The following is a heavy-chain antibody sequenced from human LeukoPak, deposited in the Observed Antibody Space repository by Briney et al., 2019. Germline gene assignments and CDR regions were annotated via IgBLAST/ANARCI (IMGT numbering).Heavy chain of an antibody. CDR2: ISSSGSTI. CDR1: GFTFSSYE. D-gene: IGHD6-13*01. CDR3: ARGGGGSSWSYYYYGMDV. V-gene: IGHV3-48*03. J-gene: IGHJ6*04. Sequence: GGSLRLPCAASGFTFSSYEMNWVRQAPGKGLEWVSYISSSGSTIYYADSVKGRFTISRDNAKSSLYLQMNSLRAEDTAVYYCARGGGGSSWSYYYYGMDVWGKGTTVTVSS.